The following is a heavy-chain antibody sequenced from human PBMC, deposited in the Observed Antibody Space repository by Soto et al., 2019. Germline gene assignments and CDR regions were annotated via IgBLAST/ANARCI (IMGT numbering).Heavy chain of an antibody. J-gene: IGHJ6*03. D-gene: IGHD6-25*01. Sequence: GGSLRLSCAASGFTFSSYGMHWVRQAPGKGLEWVAVISYDGSNKYYADSVKGRFTISRDNSKNTLYLQMNSLRAEDTAVYYCAKDQAGGWYYYYYMDVWGKGTTVTVSS. CDR1: GFTFSSYG. CDR2: ISYDGSNK. CDR3: AKDQAGGWYYYYYMDV. V-gene: IGHV3-30*18.